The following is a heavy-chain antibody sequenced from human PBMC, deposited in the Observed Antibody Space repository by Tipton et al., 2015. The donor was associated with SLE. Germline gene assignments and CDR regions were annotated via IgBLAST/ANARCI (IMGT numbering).Heavy chain of an antibody. CDR3: ARDHPVAGPFDY. CDR1: GGAISRGTYY. Sequence: TLSLTCTVSGGAISRGTYYWSWIRQPAGKGLEWIGRIFASGSTNYNPSLESRVTMSVDTSKNQFSLKLSSVTAADTAVYYCARDHPVAGPFDYWGQGTLVTVSS. D-gene: IGHD4-23*01. CDR2: IFASGST. V-gene: IGHV4-61*02. J-gene: IGHJ4*02.